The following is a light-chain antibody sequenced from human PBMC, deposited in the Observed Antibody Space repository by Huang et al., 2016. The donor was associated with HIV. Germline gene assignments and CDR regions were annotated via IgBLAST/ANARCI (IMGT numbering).Light chain of an antibody. Sequence: DIVMTQSPDSLAVSLGERATINCKSSQIVLHNSNYLTYLGWFRQKPGQPPRLLIYWASTRASGVPGRFSGSGSGTDFTLSISNLQAEDVAVYYCQQYYSTPFTFGRGTKVEIK. CDR3: QQYYSTPFT. CDR1: QIVLHNSNYLTY. J-gene: IGKJ4*01. V-gene: IGKV4-1*01. CDR2: WAS.